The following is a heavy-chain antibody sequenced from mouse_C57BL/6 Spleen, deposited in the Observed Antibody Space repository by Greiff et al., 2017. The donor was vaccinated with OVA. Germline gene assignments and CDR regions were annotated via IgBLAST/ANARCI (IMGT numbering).Heavy chain of an antibody. J-gene: IGHJ2*01. CDR1: GYAFSSSW. Sequence: QVQLQQSGPELVKPGASVKISCKASGYAFSSSWMNWVKQRPGKGLEWIGRIYPGDGDTNYNGKFKGKATLTADKSSSTAYMQLSSLTSEDSAVYFCARSKGGYSFDYWGQGTTLTVSS. CDR3: ARSKGGYSFDY. V-gene: IGHV1-82*01. CDR2: IYPGDGDT. D-gene: IGHD1-1*02.